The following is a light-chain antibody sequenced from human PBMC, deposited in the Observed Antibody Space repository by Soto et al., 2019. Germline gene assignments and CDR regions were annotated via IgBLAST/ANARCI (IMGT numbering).Light chain of an antibody. Sequence: QSALTQPRSVSASPGHSVTISCTRTSSDVGGYSYVSWYQQHPGKAPKLMISDVSKRPSGVPDRFSGSKFGNTASLTISGLQAEDEADYYCCSYAGAFTYVFGSGTKVTVL. CDR3: CSYAGAFTYV. J-gene: IGLJ1*01. CDR2: DVS. CDR1: SSDVGGYSY. V-gene: IGLV2-11*01.